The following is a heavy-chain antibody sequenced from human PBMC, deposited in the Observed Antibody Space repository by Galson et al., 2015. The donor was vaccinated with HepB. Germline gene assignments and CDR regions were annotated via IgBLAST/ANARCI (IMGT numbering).Heavy chain of an antibody. CDR2: IKQDGSEK. V-gene: IGHV3-7*03. Sequence: SLRLSCAASGFTFSSYWMSWVRQAPGKGLEWVANIKQDGSEKYYVDSVKGRFTISRDNAKNSLYLQMNSLRAEDTAVYYCARVYDSSGYYPFDAFDIWGQGTMVTVSS. D-gene: IGHD3-22*01. CDR1: GFTFSSYW. J-gene: IGHJ3*02. CDR3: ARVYDSSGYYPFDAFDI.